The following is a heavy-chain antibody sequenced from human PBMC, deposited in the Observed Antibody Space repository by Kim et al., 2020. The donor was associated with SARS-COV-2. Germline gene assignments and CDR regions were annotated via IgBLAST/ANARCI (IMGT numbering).Heavy chain of an antibody. CDR3: TRVPPYSNSWWDAFDI. Sequence: GGSLRLSCAASGFTFSDSAMYWVRQASGKGLEWDGRIRSKANSYATAYDVSVKGRFIISRDDSKNTAYLQMNSLKTEDTAIYYCTRVPPYSNSWWDAFDIWGQGTMVTVSS. D-gene: IGHD6-13*01. CDR1: GFTFSDSA. J-gene: IGHJ3*02. CDR2: IRSKANSYAT. V-gene: IGHV3-73*01.